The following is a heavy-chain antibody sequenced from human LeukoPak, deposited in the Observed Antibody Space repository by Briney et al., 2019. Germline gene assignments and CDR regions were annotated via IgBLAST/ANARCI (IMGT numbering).Heavy chain of an antibody. CDR2: ISAYNGNT. CDR1: GYTFTSYG. J-gene: IGHJ5*02. Sequence: ASVAVSCKASGYTFTSYGISWVRQAPGQGLEWMGWISAYNGNTNYAQKLQGRVTMTTDTSTSTAYMDLRSLRSDDTAVNYCAGAKKGGNCFHPWGQRTLVTVSS. D-gene: IGHD1-26*01. CDR3: AGAKKGGNCFHP. V-gene: IGHV1-18*01.